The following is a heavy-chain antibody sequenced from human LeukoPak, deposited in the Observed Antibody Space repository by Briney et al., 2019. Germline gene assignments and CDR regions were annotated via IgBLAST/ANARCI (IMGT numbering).Heavy chain of an antibody. Sequence: GGSLRLSCAASGFTFSSYAMSWVRQAPGKGLEGVAVISYDGSNKYYADSVKGRFTISRDNSKNTLYLQMNSLRAEDTAVYYCARGRGGYSYGYYFDYWGQGTLVTVSS. CDR3: ARGRGGYSYGYYFDY. CDR1: GFTFSSYA. V-gene: IGHV3-30-3*01. CDR2: ISYDGSNK. J-gene: IGHJ4*02. D-gene: IGHD5-18*01.